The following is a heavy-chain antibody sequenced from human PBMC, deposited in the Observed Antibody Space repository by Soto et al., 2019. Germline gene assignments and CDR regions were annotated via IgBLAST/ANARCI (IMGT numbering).Heavy chain of an antibody. D-gene: IGHD5-12*01. Sequence: QVQLVQSGAEVKKPGASVKVSCKASGYTFNIYGITWVRQAPGQGLEWEGWISGYDGKTNYAQKYQDRVTMTTDTYTTTAYMELRGLRSDDTAVYYCARGLPSDYWGQGTLVTVSS. V-gene: IGHV1-18*01. CDR2: ISGYDGKT. CDR1: GYTFNIYG. CDR3: ARGLPSDY. J-gene: IGHJ4*02.